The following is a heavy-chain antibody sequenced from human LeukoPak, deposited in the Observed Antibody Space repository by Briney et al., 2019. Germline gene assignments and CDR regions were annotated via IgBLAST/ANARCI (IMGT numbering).Heavy chain of an antibody. CDR2: ISGSGGST. V-gene: IGHV3-23*01. D-gene: IGHD6-19*01. Sequence: GGSLRLSCAASGFTFSNYGMRWVRQAPGKGLEWVSGISGSGGSTNYADPVKGRFTISRDNSKNTLYLQMNSLRAEDTAVYYCARSVAGYFDCWGQGTLVTVSS. CDR3: ARSVAGYFDC. J-gene: IGHJ4*02. CDR1: GFTFSNYG.